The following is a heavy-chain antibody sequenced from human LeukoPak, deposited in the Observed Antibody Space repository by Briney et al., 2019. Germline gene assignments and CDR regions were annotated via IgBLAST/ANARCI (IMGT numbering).Heavy chain of an antibody. CDR1: GFTFSSYD. Sequence: GGSLRLSCAASGFTFSSYDMSWVRQAPGKGLEWVSGISGSGSSTYYADSVKGRFAISRDNSKSTLYLQMNSLRAEDTAVYYCAKDRHAPGRYCSSTICFPFDPWGQGTLVTVSS. J-gene: IGHJ5*02. D-gene: IGHD2-2*01. CDR2: ISGSGSST. V-gene: IGHV3-23*01. CDR3: AKDRHAPGRYCSSTICFPFDP.